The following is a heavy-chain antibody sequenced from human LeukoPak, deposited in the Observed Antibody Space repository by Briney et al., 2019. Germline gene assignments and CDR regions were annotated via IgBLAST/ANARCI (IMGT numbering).Heavy chain of an antibody. CDR3: AKVPLVVVAAKEGEDWFDP. V-gene: IGHV3-23*01. CDR2: VSGSGSRT. CDR1: GFIFRNYA. D-gene: IGHD2-15*01. Sequence: PGGSLRLSCAVSGFIFRNYAMSWVRQAPGKGLEWVSDVSGSGSRTYYADSVKGRFTISRDNSKNTLYLQMDSLRVEDSAVYYCAKVPLVVVAAKEGEDWFDPWGQGTLVTVSS. J-gene: IGHJ5*02.